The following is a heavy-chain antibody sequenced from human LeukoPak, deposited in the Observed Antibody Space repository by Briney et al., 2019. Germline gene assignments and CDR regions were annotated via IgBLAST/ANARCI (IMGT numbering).Heavy chain of an antibody. D-gene: IGHD3-10*01. CDR1: GYTFTSYY. CDR3: ARDHYYGSGSYYVSTHNWFDP. Sequence: ASVKVSCKASGYTFTSYYMHWVRQAPGQGLEWMGIINPSGGSTSYAQKFQGRVTMTRDTSTSTVYMELSSPRSEDTAVYYCARDHYYGSGSYYVSTHNWFDPWGQGTLVAVSS. V-gene: IGHV1-46*01. CDR2: INPSGGST. J-gene: IGHJ5*02.